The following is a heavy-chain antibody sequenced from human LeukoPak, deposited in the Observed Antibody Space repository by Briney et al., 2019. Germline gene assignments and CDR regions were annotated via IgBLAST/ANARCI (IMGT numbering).Heavy chain of an antibody. D-gene: IGHD3-3*01. CDR2: IYPGDSDT. J-gene: IGHJ6*03. V-gene: IGHV5-51*01. CDR3: ARHGTYYDFWSGTYYYYYMDV. CDR1: GYSFTSYW. Sequence: KSGESLKISCKGSGYSFTSYWIGWVRQMPGKGLEWMGIIYPGDSDTRYSPSFQGQVTISADKSISTAYLQWSSLKASDTAMYYCARHGTYYDFWSGTYYYYYMDVWGKGTTVTVSS.